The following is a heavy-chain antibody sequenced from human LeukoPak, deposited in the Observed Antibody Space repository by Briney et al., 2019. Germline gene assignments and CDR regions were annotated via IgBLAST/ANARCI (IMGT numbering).Heavy chain of an antibody. J-gene: IGHJ3*02. V-gene: IGHV4-31*03. CDR2: INYSGST. Sequence: SQTLSLTCTVSGGSISSGGYYWSWIRQHPGKGLEWIGYINYSGSTYYNPSLKSRVTISVDTSKNQFSLKLSSVTAADTAVYYCAREARRERDAFDIWGQGTMVTVSS. CDR1: GGSISSGGYY. D-gene: IGHD6-25*01. CDR3: AREARRERDAFDI.